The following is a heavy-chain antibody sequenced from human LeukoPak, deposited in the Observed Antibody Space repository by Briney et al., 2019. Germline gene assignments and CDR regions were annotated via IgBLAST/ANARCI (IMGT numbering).Heavy chain of an antibody. D-gene: IGHD6-13*01. CDR1: GGSISSSNW. V-gene: IGHV4-4*02. CDR2: IYHSGST. Sequence: SGTLSLTCAVSGGSISSSNWWSWVRQPPGKGLEWIGEIYHSGSTNYNPSLKSRVTISVDKSKNQFSLKLSSVTAADTAVYYCASNRRYSSSRGTITLIDYWGQGTLVTVSS. J-gene: IGHJ4*02. CDR3: ASNRRYSSSRGTITLIDY.